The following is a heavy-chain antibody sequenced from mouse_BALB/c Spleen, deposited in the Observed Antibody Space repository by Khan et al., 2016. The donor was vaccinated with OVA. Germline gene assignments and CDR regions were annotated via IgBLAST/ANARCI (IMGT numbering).Heavy chain of an antibody. J-gene: IGHJ3*01. CDR1: GFTFSNYG. CDR3: ARGYWFAY. V-gene: IGHV5-6-5*01. Sequence: EVELVESGGGLVKPGGSLKLSCAASGFTFSNYGVSWVRQTPEKRLEWVASISSGDTTYYPDSVKGRFTISRDNDRNILYLQMSSLRSEDTAMYYCARGYWFAYWGQGTLVTVSA. CDR2: ISSGDTT.